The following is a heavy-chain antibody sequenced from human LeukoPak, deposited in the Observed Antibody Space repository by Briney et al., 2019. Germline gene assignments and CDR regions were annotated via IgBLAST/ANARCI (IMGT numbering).Heavy chain of an antibody. D-gene: IGHD2-8*01. CDR2: ISSSSSYI. CDR1: GFTFSSYS. Sequence: GGSLRLSCAASGFTFSSYSMNWVRQAPGKGLEWVSSISSSSSYIYYADSVKGRFTISRDNAKNSLYLQMNSLRAEDTAVYYCAREMLAENAFDIWGQGTMVTVSS. J-gene: IGHJ3*02. CDR3: AREMLAENAFDI. V-gene: IGHV3-21*01.